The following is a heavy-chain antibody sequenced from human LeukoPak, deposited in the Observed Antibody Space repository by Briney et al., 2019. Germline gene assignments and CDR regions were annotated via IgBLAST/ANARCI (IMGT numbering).Heavy chain of an antibody. CDR2: ISSSSSTI. CDR3: ARSAVYSYTDY. D-gene: IGHD5-18*01. Sequence: GGSLRLSCAASGFTFSSYSMNWVRQAPGKGLEWVSYISSSSSTIYYADSVKGRFTISRDNAKNSLYLQMNSLRAEDTAVYYCARSAVYSYTDYWGQGTLVTVSS. V-gene: IGHV3-48*01. J-gene: IGHJ4*02. CDR1: GFTFSSYS.